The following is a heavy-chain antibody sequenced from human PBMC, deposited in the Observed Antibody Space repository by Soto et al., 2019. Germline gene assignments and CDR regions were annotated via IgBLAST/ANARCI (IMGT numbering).Heavy chain of an antibody. Sequence: EVHLLESGGGLVQPGGSLRLSCAASGFTFSIYAMSWVRQAPGKGLEGVSGIVGSGSSTYYADSVKGRFTISRDNSQSTLYLQMNSLRADDTALYYCAKAGGDCSGGSCYSNQGDYWGQGTLVTVSS. V-gene: IGHV3-23*01. CDR3: AKAGGDCSGGSCYSNQGDY. CDR2: IVGSGSST. D-gene: IGHD2-15*01. J-gene: IGHJ4*02. CDR1: GFTFSIYA.